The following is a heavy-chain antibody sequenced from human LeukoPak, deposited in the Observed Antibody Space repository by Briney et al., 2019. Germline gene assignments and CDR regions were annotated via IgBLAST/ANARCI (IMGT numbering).Heavy chain of an antibody. Sequence: SETLSLTCTVSGGSISSYYWSWIRQPPRKGLEWIGYIYTSGSTNYNPSLKSRVTISVVTSKNQFSLKLSSVTAADTAVYYCARTNWNHIFAFDIWGQGTMVTISS. CDR1: GGSISSYY. D-gene: IGHD1-14*01. V-gene: IGHV4-4*09. J-gene: IGHJ3*02. CDR2: IYTSGST. CDR3: ARTNWNHIFAFDI.